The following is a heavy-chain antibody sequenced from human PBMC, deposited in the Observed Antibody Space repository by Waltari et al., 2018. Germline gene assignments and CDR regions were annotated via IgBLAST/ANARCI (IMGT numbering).Heavy chain of an antibody. J-gene: IGHJ6*02. CDR1: GGTFSSYA. D-gene: IGHD2-21*01. Sequence: QVQLVQSGAEVKKPGSSVKVSCKASGGTFSSYAISWVRQAPGQGLEWMGGIIPIFGTANYAQKFQGRVTITTDESTSTAYMELSSLRSEDTAVYYCARDWPRYCGGDCPYYYYGMDVWGQGTTVTVSS. CDR2: IIPIFGTA. CDR3: ARDWPRYCGGDCPYYYYGMDV. V-gene: IGHV1-69*05.